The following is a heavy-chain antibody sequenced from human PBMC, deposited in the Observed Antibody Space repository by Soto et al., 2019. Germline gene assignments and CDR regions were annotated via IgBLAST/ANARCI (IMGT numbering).Heavy chain of an antibody. D-gene: IGHD3-10*01. CDR3: ALGRQPGGYYYGMDG. CDR2: IKHSGST. CDR1: GGSFSGYY. J-gene: IGHJ6*02. Sequence: QVQLQQWGAGLLKPSETLSLTCAVYGGSFSGYYWSWIRQPPWKGLEWIGEIKHSGSTNYNPSLKSRVTRSVDPSKNQCSLKLSSVTAADTAVYYCALGRQPGGYYYGMDGWGQGTTVTVSS. V-gene: IGHV4-34*01.